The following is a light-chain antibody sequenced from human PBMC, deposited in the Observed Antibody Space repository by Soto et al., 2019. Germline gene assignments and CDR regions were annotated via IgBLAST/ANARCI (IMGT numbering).Light chain of an antibody. CDR2: GAS. V-gene: IGKV3D-15*01. J-gene: IGKJ4*01. Sequence: EIVMTQSPATLSVSPGERATLSCRASQSVSSNLAWYQQKRGQAPRLLIYGASTRAIGIPDRFSDSGSGTEFTLAISSLQSEDFAVYYCQQYNNWPPLTFGGGTKVEIK. CDR1: QSVSSN. CDR3: QQYNNWPPLT.